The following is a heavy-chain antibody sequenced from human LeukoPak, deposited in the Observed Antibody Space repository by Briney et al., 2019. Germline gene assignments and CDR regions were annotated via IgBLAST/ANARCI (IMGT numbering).Heavy chain of an antibody. D-gene: IGHD1-26*01. CDR2: IYHSGST. V-gene: IGHV4-38-2*02. J-gene: IGHJ5*02. CDR1: GYSISSGYY. Sequence: PSETLSLTCTVSGYSISSGYYWGWIRQPPGKGLEWMGGIYHSGSTYYNPSLKSRVTISVDTSKNQFSLKLSSVTAADTAVYYCASVIVGATELNWFDPWGQGTLVTVSS. CDR3: ASVIVGATELNWFDP.